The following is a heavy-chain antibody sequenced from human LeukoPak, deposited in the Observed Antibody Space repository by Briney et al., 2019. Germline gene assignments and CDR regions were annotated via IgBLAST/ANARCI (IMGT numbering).Heavy chain of an antibody. CDR1: GYTFTSYG. V-gene: IGHV1-69*04. CDR3: ARAAVAGITVWGY. CDR2: IIPILGIA. Sequence: GASVKVSCKASGYTFTSYGISWVRQAPGQGLEWMGRIIPILGIANYAQKFQGRVTITADKSTSTAYMELSSLRSEDTAVYYCARAAVAGITVWGYWGQGTLVTVSS. J-gene: IGHJ4*02. D-gene: IGHD6-19*01.